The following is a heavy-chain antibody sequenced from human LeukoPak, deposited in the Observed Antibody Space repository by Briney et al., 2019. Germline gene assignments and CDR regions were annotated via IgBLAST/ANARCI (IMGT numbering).Heavy chain of an antibody. V-gene: IGHV1-8*02. J-gene: IGHJ4*02. D-gene: IGHD2-2*01. CDR3: ARGLPSRMPDY. Sequence: GASVKVSCKASGYTFTTYGISWVRQAAGQGLEWMGWMNPNSGNTGYARRFQGRVTMTRNTSISTAYMELSSLRSEDTAVYYCARGLPSRMPDYWGQGTLVTVSS. CDR2: MNPNSGNT. CDR1: GYTFTTYG.